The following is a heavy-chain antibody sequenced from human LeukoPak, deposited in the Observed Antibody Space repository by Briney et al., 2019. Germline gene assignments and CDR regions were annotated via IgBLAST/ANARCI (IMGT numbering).Heavy chain of an antibody. V-gene: IGHV3-30*02. CDR2: IRYDGSNK. CDR1: GFTFSSYG. Sequence: PGGSLRLSCAASGFTFSSYGMHWVRQAPGKGLEWVAFIRYDGSNKYYADSVKGRFTISRDNSKNTLYLQMNSLRAEGTAVYYCAKDRIAARPTYFDYWGQGTLVTVSS. J-gene: IGHJ4*02. D-gene: IGHD6-6*01. CDR3: AKDRIAARPTYFDY.